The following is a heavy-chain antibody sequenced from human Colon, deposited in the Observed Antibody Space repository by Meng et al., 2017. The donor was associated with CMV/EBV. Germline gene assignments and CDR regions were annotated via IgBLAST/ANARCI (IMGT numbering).Heavy chain of an antibody. V-gene: IGHV4-4*07. Sequence: QVHPKESGPGLVKPSEPLSLTCTVSGGYISDYYYNWIRQPVGKGLEWIGRIFPPGSAYYNSSLNSRVTMSVDTSKNQVSLKLTSVTAADTAVYYCARDSDGSGTFSYWFDPWGQGTLVTVSS. J-gene: IGHJ5*02. CDR1: GGYISDYY. CDR3: ARDSDGSGTFSYWFDP. D-gene: IGHD3-10*01. CDR2: IFPPGSA.